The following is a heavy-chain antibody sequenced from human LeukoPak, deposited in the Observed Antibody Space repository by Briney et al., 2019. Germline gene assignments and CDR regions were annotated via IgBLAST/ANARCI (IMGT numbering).Heavy chain of an antibody. CDR3: AKPRYYDGSGYPRFGRGPIDY. Sequence: GGSLRLSCAASGFTFSSYGMHWVRQAPGKGLEWVAVISYDGSNKYYADSVKGRFTISRDNSKSTLYLQMSSLRAEDTAVYYCAKPRYYDGSGYPRFGRGPIDYWGQGTLVTVSS. V-gene: IGHV3-30*18. J-gene: IGHJ4*02. CDR2: ISYDGSNK. CDR1: GFTFSSYG. D-gene: IGHD3-22*01.